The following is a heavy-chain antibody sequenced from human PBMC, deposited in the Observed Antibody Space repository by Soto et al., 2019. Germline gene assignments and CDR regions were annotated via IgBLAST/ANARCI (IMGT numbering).Heavy chain of an antibody. CDR2: INPNSGGT. CDR1: GYTFTGYY. J-gene: IGHJ6*02. D-gene: IGHD6-6*01. Sequence: QVQLVQSGAEVKKPGASVKVSCKASGYTFTGYYMHWVRQAPGQGLEWMGWINPNSGGTNYAQKFQGWVTMPRDTSISTAYMALSRLRSDDTAVYYCARDLGSSGSYGMDVWGQGTTVTVYS. V-gene: IGHV1-2*04. CDR3: ARDLGSSGSYGMDV.